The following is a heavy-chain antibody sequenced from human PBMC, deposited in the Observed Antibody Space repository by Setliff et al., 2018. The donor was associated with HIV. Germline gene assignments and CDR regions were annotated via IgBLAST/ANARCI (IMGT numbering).Heavy chain of an antibody. V-gene: IGHV3-73*01. CDR2: ILNKNNNYAT. CDR1: GFTFSKAW. D-gene: IGHD3-22*01. Sequence: GSLRLSCAAAGFTFSKAWMSWFRQASGKGLEWVGRILNKNNNYATAYAVSLKGRFTISRDDSKNTAYLQMNSLTAEDTAVYYCTTPLYYYDTSTTWDYWGQGTLVTVSS. J-gene: IGHJ4*02. CDR3: TTPLYYYDTSTTWDY.